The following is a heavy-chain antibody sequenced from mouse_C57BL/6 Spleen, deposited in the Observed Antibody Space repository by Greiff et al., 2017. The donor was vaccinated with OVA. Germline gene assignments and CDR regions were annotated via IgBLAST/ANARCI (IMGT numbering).Heavy chain of an antibody. CDR2: IYPGSGST. CDR1: GYTFTSYW. V-gene: IGHV1-55*01. J-gene: IGHJ3*01. Sequence: QVQLQQPGAELVKPGASVKMSCKASGYTFTSYWITWVKQRPGQGLEWIGDIYPGSGSTNYNEKFKSKATLTVDTSSSTAYMQLSSLTSEDSAVYYCARYLYYDYHAWFAYWGQGTLVTVSA. D-gene: IGHD2-4*01. CDR3: ARYLYYDYHAWFAY.